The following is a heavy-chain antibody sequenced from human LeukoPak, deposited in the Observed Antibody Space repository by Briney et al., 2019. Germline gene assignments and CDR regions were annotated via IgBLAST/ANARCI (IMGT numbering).Heavy chain of an antibody. D-gene: IGHD3-22*01. Sequence: GRSLRLSCAASGFSFSSYGMHWVRQAPGKGLERVTVIWYDGSNKYYADSVKGRFTISRDNSKNTLYLQMNSLRAEDTAVYYCARGEPRYYDSSGYYVNWGQGTLVTVSS. CDR1: GFSFSSYG. J-gene: IGHJ4*02. CDR3: ARGEPRYYDSSGYYVN. CDR2: IWYDGSNK. V-gene: IGHV3-33*01.